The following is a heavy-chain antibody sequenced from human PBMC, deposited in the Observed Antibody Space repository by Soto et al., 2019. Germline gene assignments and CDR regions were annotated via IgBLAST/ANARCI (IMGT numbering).Heavy chain of an antibody. CDR3: ARERTGTTSMDV. J-gene: IGHJ6*02. CDR2: MTPNSGNT. Sequence: QVQLVQSGAEVKKPGASVKVSCKASGYTFTSYDINWVRQATGQGLEWMGWMTPNSGNTGYAQKFQGRVTLTRNTSISTAYMELSSLRAEDTAVYYCARERTGTTSMDVWGQGTTVTVSS. D-gene: IGHD1-1*01. CDR1: GYTFTSYD. V-gene: IGHV1-8*01.